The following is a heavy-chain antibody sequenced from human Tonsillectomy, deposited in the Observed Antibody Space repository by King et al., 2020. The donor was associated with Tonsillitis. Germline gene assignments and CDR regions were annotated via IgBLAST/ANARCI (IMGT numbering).Heavy chain of an antibody. CDR2: ISPNGDTT. CDR1: GFTFSTYA. D-gene: IGHD1-1*01. J-gene: IGHJ3*02. CDR3: LKATGTTLPHDIYDI. Sequence: VQLVESGGGLVQPGGSLRLSCSASGFTFSTYAMHWVRQAPGRGLQYVAAISPNGDTTWHEDSVKGRFTISRDNSRDTLYLQLSSLRPEDTDVYYCLKATGTTLPHDIYDIWGLGTKVTVSS. V-gene: IGHV3-64D*06.